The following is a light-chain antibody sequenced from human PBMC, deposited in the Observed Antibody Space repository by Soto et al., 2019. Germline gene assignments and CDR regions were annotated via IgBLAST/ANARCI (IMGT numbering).Light chain of an antibody. V-gene: IGLV1-44*01. J-gene: IGLJ2*01. CDR3: AAWDDSLNGPL. Sequence: QSVLTQPPSASGTPGQRVTISCSGSSSKIGTNTVNWYQQLPGTAPKLLIYNNNHRPSGVLDRFSGSKSGTSASLAISGLQSEDEADYYCAAWDDSLNGPLFGGGTKVTVL. CDR2: NNN. CDR1: SSKIGTNT.